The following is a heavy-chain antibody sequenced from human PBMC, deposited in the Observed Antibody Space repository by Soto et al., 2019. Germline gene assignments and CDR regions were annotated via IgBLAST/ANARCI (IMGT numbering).Heavy chain of an antibody. CDR2: ISKSDYT. V-gene: IGHV3-21*01. Sequence: GGSLRLSCTVSGFAFNNYGINWVRQAPGKGLEWVSSISKSDYTYYSDSVKGRFTITRDNAKNSVSLQMNTLRVEDTAVYYCAREDSIIIPAVSDFWGQGTLVTVPQ. CDR1: GFAFNNYG. D-gene: IGHD2-2*01. J-gene: IGHJ4*02. CDR3: AREDSIIIPAVSDF.